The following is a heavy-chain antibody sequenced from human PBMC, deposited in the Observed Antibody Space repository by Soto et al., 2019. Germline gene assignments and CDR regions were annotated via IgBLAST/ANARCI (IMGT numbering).Heavy chain of an antibody. CDR1: GDSFTSYW. J-gene: IGHJ1*01. V-gene: IGHV5-51*01. CDR3: AVRVVTQVEESFKH. D-gene: IGHD2-21*02. Sequence: GESLKISGQGSGDSFTSYWIGWVRQIPGKGLEWMGIIYPGDSDTRYSPSFQGQVTISADKSISTAYLQWSSLKASDTAMYYCAVRVVTQVEESFKHWGQGTLVTVSS. CDR2: IYPGDSDT.